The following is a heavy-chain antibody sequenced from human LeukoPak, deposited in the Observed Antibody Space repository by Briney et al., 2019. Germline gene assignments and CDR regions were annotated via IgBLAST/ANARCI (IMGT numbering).Heavy chain of an antibody. V-gene: IGHV3-21*01. Sequence: PGGSLRLSCAASGFTFDDYGMSWVRQAPGKGLEWVSSISSSSSYIYYADSVKGRFTISRDNAKNSLYLQMNSLRAEDTAVYYCARDSFVRDFDWFKPAYYYYYGMDVWGQGTTVTVSS. CDR2: ISSSSSYI. CDR3: ARDSFVRDFDWFKPAYYYYYGMDV. J-gene: IGHJ6*02. D-gene: IGHD3-9*01. CDR1: GFTFDDYG.